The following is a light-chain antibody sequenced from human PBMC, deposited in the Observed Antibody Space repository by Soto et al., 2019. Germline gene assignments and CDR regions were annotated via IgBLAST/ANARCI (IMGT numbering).Light chain of an antibody. V-gene: IGLV2-23*01. J-gene: IGLJ2*01. CDR2: EAT. CDR3: CSYAGTTFVV. CDR1: SSDVGIYDL. Sequence: QSALTQPASVSGSPGQSITISCAGTSSDVGIYDLVSWYQQHPGKAPKLMIYEATKRPSGVSNRFSGSRSGNTASLTISNVQAEDEADYYCCSYAGTTFVVFGGGTKVTVL.